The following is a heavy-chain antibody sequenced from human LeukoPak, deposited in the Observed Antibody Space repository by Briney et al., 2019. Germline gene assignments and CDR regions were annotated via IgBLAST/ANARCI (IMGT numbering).Heavy chain of an antibody. V-gene: IGHV5-51*01. CDR1: GYTFPYYW. CDR3: ATRRNDKSHGWFDP. CDR2: IYPDDSDT. D-gene: IGHD1-1*01. J-gene: IGHJ5*02. Sequence: GESLKISCKGSGYTFPYYWIAWVRQMPGKGLEWMGIIYPDDSDTRYSPSFQGLVTISADKSISTAYLQWSSLKASDTAMYYCATRRNDKSHGWFDPWGQGTLVTVSS.